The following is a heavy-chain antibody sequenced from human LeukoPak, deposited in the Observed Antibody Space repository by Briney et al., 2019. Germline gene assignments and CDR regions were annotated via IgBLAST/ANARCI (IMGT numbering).Heavy chain of an antibody. V-gene: IGHV5-51*01. Sequence: GESLKISCKGSGYSFTSCWIGWVRQMPGKGLEWMGIIYPGDSDTRYSPSFQGQVTISADKSISTAYLQWSSLKASDTAMYYCASSSGYSSSWYVGYYFDYWGQGTLVTVSS. J-gene: IGHJ4*02. CDR2: IYPGDSDT. D-gene: IGHD6-13*01. CDR1: GYSFTSCW. CDR3: ASSSGYSSSWYVGYYFDY.